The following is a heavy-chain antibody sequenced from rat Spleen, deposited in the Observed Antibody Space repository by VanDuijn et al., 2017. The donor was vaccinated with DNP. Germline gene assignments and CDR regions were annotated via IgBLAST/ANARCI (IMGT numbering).Heavy chain of an antibody. J-gene: IGHJ2*01. D-gene: IGHD5-1*01. Sequence: EVQLVESGGGLVQPGRSLKLSCAASGFTFSNYDMAWVRQAPTKGLEWVASISTSGGSTYYRDSVKGRFTISRDNAKSTLYLQMNSLRSEDTATYYCTRGLGYWGQGVMVTVSS. CDR3: TRGLGY. CDR2: ISTSGGST. V-gene: IGHV5-27*01. CDR1: GFTFSNYD.